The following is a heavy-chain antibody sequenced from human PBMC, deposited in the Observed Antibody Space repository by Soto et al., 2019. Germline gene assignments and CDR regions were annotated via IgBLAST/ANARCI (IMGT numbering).Heavy chain of an antibody. Sequence: PSATQSLSSTVCGGSIIRECSGWIRQPPGKGLEWIGSIYYSGSTYYNPSLKSRVTISVDTSKNQFSLKLSSVTAADTAVYYCARRGSGSYSDYRGQGTLVTVSS. D-gene: IGHD3-10*01. CDR1: GGSIIREC. V-gene: IGHV4-59*05. CDR2: IYYSGST. CDR3: ARRGSGSYSDY. J-gene: IGHJ4*02.